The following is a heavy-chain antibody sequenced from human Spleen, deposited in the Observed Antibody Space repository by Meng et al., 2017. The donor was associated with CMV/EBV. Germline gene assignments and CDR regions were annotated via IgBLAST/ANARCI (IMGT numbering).Heavy chain of an antibody. CDR3: AKNSMLCGGDCYGN. Sequence: GESLKISCAASGFTFSSYSMNWVRQAPGKGLEWVSIIYSDGSTYYADSVKGRFTISRDNSKNTLYLQMNSLRAEDTAVYYCAKNSMLCGGDCYGNWGQGTLVTVSS. CDR1: GFTFSSYS. D-gene: IGHD2-21*01. V-gene: IGHV3-53*01. J-gene: IGHJ4*02. CDR2: IYSDGST.